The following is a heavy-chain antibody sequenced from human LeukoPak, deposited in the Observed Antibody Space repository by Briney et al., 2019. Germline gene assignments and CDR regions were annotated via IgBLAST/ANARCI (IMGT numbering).Heavy chain of an antibody. J-gene: IGHJ6*03. CDR2: IGTAGDT. CDR1: GFTFSSYA. CDR3: ARGNYYYYYMDV. V-gene: IGHV3-13*01. Sequence: GGSLRLSCAASGFTFSSYAMSWVRQATGKGLEWVSAIGTAGDTYYPGSVKGRFTISRENAKNSLYLQMNSLRAGDTAVYYCARGNYYYYYMDVWGKGTTVTISS.